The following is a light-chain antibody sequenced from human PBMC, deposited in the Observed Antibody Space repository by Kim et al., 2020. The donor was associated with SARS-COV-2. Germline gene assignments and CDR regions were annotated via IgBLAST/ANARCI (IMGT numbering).Light chain of an antibody. CDR2: GAS. V-gene: IGKV1-6*01. CDR3: LQAYNYPRT. Sequence: ASVGDSVTITCRASQRIRNDLSWYQQKPGKAPKLLIYGASTLHSGVPSRFSGSASGTDFTLTISSLQPEDFATYYCLQAYNYPRTFGQGTKVDIK. CDR1: QRIRND. J-gene: IGKJ2*01.